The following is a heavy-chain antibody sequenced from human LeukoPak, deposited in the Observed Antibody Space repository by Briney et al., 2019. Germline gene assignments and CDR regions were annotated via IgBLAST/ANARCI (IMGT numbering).Heavy chain of an antibody. Sequence: PGGSLRLSCTVSGFTLISNSMSWVRQAPGKGLEWVSFIYSGGNTQNSECVMGRLTISRDNYKNTLYLQMNSLRAEDTAVYYCARRAGDYSHPYDYWGQGTLVTVSS. CDR3: ARRAGDYSHPYDY. CDR2: IYSGGNT. D-gene: IGHD3-22*01. J-gene: IGHJ4*02. V-gene: IGHV3-53*01. CDR1: GFTLISNS.